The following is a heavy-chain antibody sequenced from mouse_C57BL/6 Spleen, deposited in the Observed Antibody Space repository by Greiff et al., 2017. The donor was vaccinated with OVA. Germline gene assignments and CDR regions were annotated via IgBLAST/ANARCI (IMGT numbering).Heavy chain of an antibody. CDR2: IDPEDGDT. Sequence: DVKLVESGAELVRPGASVKLSCTASGFNIKDYYMHWVKQRPEQGLEWIGRIDPEDGDTEYAPKFQGKATMTADTSSNTAYLQLSSLTSEDTAVYYCAYYSNYYAMDYWGQGTSVTVSS. CDR1: GFNIKDYY. J-gene: IGHJ4*01. CDR3: AYYSNYYAMDY. D-gene: IGHD2-5*01. V-gene: IGHV14-1*01.